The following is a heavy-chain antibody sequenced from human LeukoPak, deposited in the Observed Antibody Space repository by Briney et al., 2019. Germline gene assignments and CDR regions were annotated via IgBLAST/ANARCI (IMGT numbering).Heavy chain of an antibody. V-gene: IGHV3-64*01. J-gene: IGHJ1*01. CDR3: SREDSRGYYPIEH. Sequence: PGGSLRLSCAASGFTFRSYAMHWVRQAPGKGLEYVSAISANGGRTYYANSVKGRFTISRDNSKSTLYLQMGDLRAEDMAVYYCSREDSRGYYPIEHWGQGILVTVSS. CDR1: GFTFRSYA. D-gene: IGHD3-22*01. CDR2: ISANGGRT.